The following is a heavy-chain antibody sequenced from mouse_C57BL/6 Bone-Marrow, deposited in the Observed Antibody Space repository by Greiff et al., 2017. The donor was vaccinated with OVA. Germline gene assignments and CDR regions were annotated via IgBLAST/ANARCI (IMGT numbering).Heavy chain of an antibody. CDR1: GYTFTDYY. CDR2: INPNNGGT. V-gene: IGHV1-26*01. J-gene: IGHJ2*01. Sequence: VQLQQSGPELVKPGASVKISCKASGYTFTDYYMHWVKQSHGKSLEWIGDINPNNGGTSYNQKFKGKATLTVDKSSSTAYMELRSLTSEDSAVYYCARRAPPFDYWGQGTTLTVSS. D-gene: IGHD3-3*01. CDR3: ARRAPPFDY.